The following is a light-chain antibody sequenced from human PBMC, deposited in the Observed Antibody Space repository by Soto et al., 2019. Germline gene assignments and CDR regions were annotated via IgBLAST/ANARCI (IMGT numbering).Light chain of an antibody. CDR1: SSNIGAGYD. Sequence: QSVRTQPPSVSGAPGQRVTISCTGSSSNIGAGYDVHWYQQLPGTAPKLLIYGNSNRPSGVPDRFSGSKSGTSASLAITGLQAEDEADNYSPSYDSNTIAPYVFRPGTKVPVL. V-gene: IGLV1-40*01. CDR2: GNS. CDR3: PSYDSNTIAPYV. J-gene: IGLJ1*01.